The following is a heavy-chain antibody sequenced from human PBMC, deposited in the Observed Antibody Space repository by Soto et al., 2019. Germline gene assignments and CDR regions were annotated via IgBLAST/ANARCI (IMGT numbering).Heavy chain of an antibody. D-gene: IGHD3-10*01. CDR3: VRGPEELVYYNSIDV. CDR1: GFTFSDYY. J-gene: IGHJ6*02. CDR2: ISIGGTAI. Sequence: PGGSLRLSCEASGFTFSDYYMSWVRQVPGKGLEWVACISIGGTAIYYADSVKGRFTISRDNAQNSLYLHMTSLTAEDTDLYYCVRGPEELVYYNSIDVWGQGTTVTVSS. V-gene: IGHV3-11*01.